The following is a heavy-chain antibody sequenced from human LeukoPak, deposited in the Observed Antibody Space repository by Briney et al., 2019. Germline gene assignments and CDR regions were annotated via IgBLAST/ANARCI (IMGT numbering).Heavy chain of an antibody. CDR1: GYTFTTYG. V-gene: IGHV1-18*01. J-gene: IGHJ3*02. D-gene: IGHD1-26*01. Sequence: ASVKVSCKTSGYTFTTYGISWVRQAPGQGLEWMGWITGYDANTNYAQKFQGRVTMTIDTSTTKVYMELSSLKSDDTAVYFCARHTSGIYIPDGALEIWGQGTMVTVSS. CDR3: ARHTSGIYIPDGALEI. CDR2: ITGYDANT.